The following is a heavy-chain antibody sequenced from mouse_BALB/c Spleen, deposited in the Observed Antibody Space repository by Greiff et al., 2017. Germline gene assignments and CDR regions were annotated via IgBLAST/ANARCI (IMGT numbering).Heavy chain of an antibody. V-gene: IGHV1-5*01. Sequence: EVQLQQSGTVLARPGASVKMSCKASGYSFTSYWMHWVKQRPGQGLEWIGAIYPGNSDTSYNQKFKGKAKLTAVTSASTAYMELSSLTNEDSAVYECTRRGGNYLYMDYWGQGTTLTVAS. D-gene: IGHD2-1*01. CDR2: IYPGNSDT. J-gene: IGHJ2*01. CDR1: GYSFTSYW. CDR3: TRRGGNYLYMDY.